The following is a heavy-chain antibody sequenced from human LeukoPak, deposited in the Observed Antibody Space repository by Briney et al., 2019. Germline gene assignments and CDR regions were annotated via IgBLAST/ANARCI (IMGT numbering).Heavy chain of an antibody. CDR2: IRKSDGST. V-gene: IGHV3-23*01. CDR1: GFSVNTYT. Sequence: GGSLRLSCAASGFSVNTYTMYWVRQAPGKGLEWVSGIRKSDGSTYYADSVQGRFTISSDNSKNTVFLQMFNLRAEDTALYYCAKGLEHESRLESWGQGTQVTVSS. J-gene: IGHJ4*02. D-gene: IGHD1-1*01. CDR3: AKGLEHESRLES.